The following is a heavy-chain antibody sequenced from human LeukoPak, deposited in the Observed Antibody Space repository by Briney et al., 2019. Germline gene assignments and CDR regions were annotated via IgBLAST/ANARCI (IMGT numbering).Heavy chain of an antibody. Sequence: SETLSLTCTVSGGSISGYYWSWIRQPPGKGLEWIGYIYYSGSTNYNPSLKSRVTISVGTSKNQFSLKLSSVTAADTAVYYCARADGDGGNSGLGYWGQGTLVTVSS. D-gene: IGHD4-23*01. CDR1: GGSISGYY. J-gene: IGHJ4*02. CDR3: ARADGDGGNSGLGY. CDR2: IYYSGST. V-gene: IGHV4-59*01.